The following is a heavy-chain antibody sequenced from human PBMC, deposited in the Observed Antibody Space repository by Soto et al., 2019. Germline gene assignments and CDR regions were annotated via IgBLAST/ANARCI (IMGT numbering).Heavy chain of an antibody. CDR3: ARGSHDYSNYNWFDP. V-gene: IGHV4-34*01. CDR2: INHSGST. CDR1: GGSFSGYY. D-gene: IGHD4-4*01. Sequence: PSETLSLTCAVYGGSFSGYYWSWIRQPPGKGLEWIGEINHSGSTNYNPSLKSRVTISVDTSKNQFSLKLSSVTAADTAVYYCARGSHDYSNYNWFDPWGQGTLVTVSS. J-gene: IGHJ5*02.